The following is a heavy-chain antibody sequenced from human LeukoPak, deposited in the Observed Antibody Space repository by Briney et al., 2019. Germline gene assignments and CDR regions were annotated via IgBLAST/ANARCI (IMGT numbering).Heavy chain of an antibody. CDR1: GGSVSSYY. Sequence: SETLSLTCTVSGGSVSSYYWSWIRQRAGKGLEWIGHIYTSGNTNYNPSLKSRVTMSVDTSKNQFSLKLRSVTAADTAVYYCARDGYYFDSSGYYFWGQGTLVTVSS. CDR2: IYTSGNT. D-gene: IGHD3-22*01. CDR3: ARDGYYFDSSGYYF. J-gene: IGHJ4*02. V-gene: IGHV4-4*07.